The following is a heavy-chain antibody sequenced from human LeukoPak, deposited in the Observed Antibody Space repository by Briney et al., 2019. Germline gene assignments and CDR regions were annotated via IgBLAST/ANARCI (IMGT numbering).Heavy chain of an antibody. J-gene: IGHJ3*02. Sequence: ASVKVSCKASGDTFSSYYVHWVRQAPGQGLEWMGGIIPIFGTANYAQKFQGRVTITADESTSTAYMELSSLRSEDTAVYYCASGSIRDAFDIWGLGTMVTVSS. V-gene: IGHV1-69*13. CDR2: IIPIFGTA. D-gene: IGHD4-11*01. CDR3: ASGSIRDAFDI. CDR1: GDTFSSYY.